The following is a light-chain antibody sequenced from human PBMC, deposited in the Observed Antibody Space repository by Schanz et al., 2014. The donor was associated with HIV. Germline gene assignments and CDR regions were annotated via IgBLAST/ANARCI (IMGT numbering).Light chain of an antibody. Sequence: DTQMPQSPSTVSASVGDRVTITCRASQSINPWLAWYQQKPGKAPNLLIYQVSTLESGVPSRFSGSGSGTDFTLTINSLQPDDFATYYCQQYDSSPVTFGQGTRLEIK. CDR1: QSINPW. J-gene: IGKJ5*01. CDR2: QVS. CDR3: QQYDSSPVT. V-gene: IGKV1-5*03.